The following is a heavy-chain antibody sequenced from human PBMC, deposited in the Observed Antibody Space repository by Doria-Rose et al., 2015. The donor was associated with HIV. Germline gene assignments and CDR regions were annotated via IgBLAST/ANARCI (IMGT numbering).Heavy chain of an antibody. CDR3: ARIKSSRWYHEYYCDF. Sequence: QITLKESGPVLVKLTETLTLTCTVSGVSLSSPGMGVGWIRQPPGKDLEWLANIFSDDERSYNTSLKSRLTISRGPSKSQLVLTMTDMDPVDTATYYCARIKSSRWYHEYYCDFWGQGTLVIVSA. CDR2: IFSDDER. V-gene: IGHV2-26*01. D-gene: IGHD6-13*01. CDR1: GVSLSSPGMG. J-gene: IGHJ4*02.